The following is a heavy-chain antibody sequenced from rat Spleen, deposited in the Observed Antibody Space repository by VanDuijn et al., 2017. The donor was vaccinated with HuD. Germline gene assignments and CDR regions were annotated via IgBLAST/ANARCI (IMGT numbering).Heavy chain of an antibody. Sequence: EVQLVESDGGLVQPGRSLKLSCAASGFTFSDYYMAWIRQAPGKGLEWVASITDTGGSTFYPDSMKGRFTISRDNAKSTLYLQMDSLRSEDTASYYCVRHGYTRYYFDYWGQGVMVTVSS. J-gene: IGHJ2*01. CDR3: VRHGYTRYYFDY. D-gene: IGHD1-9*01. CDR2: ITDTGGST. CDR1: GFTFSDYY. V-gene: IGHV5-7*01.